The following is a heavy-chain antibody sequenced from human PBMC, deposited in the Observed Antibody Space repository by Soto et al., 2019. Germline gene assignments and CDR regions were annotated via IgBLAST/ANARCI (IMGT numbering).Heavy chain of an antibody. D-gene: IGHD3-22*01. V-gene: IGHV4-39*01. Sequence: QLQLQESGPGLVKPSETLSLTCTVSGGSISSSSYYWAWIRQPPGKGLEWIASIHYSGRTYNNPSLESRITISVDTSENQFSLELRSVTAADTAVYYCARRSDYHSGLAFDIWGQGTMVTVSS. CDR3: ARRSDYHSGLAFDI. J-gene: IGHJ3*02. CDR2: IHYSGRT. CDR1: GGSISSSSYY.